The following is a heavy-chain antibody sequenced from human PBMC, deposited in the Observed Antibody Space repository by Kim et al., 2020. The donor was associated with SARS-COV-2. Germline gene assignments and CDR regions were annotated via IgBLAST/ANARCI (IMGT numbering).Heavy chain of an antibody. D-gene: IGHD2-2*01. CDR3: ARAFPTRIVVVPAAYSGPFDY. CDR2: INHSGST. CDR1: GGSFSGYY. Sequence: SETLSLTCAVYGGSFSGYYWSWIRQPPGKGLEWIGEINHSGSTNYNPSLKSRVTISVDTSKNQFSLKLSSVTAADTAVYYCARAFPTRIVVVPAAYSGPFDYWGQGTLVTVSS. V-gene: IGHV4-34*01. J-gene: IGHJ4*02.